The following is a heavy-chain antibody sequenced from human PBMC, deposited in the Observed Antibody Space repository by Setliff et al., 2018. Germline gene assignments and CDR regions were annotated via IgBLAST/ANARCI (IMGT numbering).Heavy chain of an antibody. CDR3: ASEYGYSSSMDV. J-gene: IGHJ6*04. D-gene: IGHD6-19*01. CDR2: INSYNGNT. V-gene: IGHV1-18*01. Sequence: GASVKVSCKASGYSFGDYGISWVRQAPGQGLEWMGWINSYNGNTNYARKFQGRVTMTTDTSTSTAHMELRSLTSDDTAVYYCASEYGYSSSMDVWGNGTTVTVSS. CDR1: GYSFGDYG.